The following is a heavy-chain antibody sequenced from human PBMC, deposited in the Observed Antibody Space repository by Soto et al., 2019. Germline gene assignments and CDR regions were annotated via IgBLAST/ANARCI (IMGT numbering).Heavy chain of an antibody. Sequence: GGSLRLSCAASGFTVSSNYMSWVRQAPGKGLEWVSVIYSGGSTYYADSVKGRFTISRDNSKNTLYLQMNSLRAEDTAVYYCARVGTVTSRYNWFDPWGQGTLVTVSS. D-gene: IGHD4-17*01. CDR2: IYSGGST. CDR3: ARVGTVTSRYNWFDP. V-gene: IGHV3-66*01. J-gene: IGHJ5*02. CDR1: GFTVSSNY.